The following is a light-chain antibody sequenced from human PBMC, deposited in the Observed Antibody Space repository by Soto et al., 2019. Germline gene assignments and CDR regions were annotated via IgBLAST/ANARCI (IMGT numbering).Light chain of an antibody. CDR2: GAS. CDR1: QSVSSN. Sequence: IVMTQSPATLSVSPGERATXXXXASQSVSSNLAWYQQKPGQAPRLLIYGASTXXXGIPARFSGSGSGTEFTLTISSLQSEDFAVYYCQQRSNWPPITFGQGTRLE. V-gene: IGKV3-15*01. J-gene: IGKJ5*01. CDR3: QQRSNWPPIT.